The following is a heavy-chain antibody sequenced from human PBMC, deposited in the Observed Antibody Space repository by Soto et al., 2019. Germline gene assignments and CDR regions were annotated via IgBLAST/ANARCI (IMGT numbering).Heavy chain of an antibody. CDR3: AKDIYIEGYYDSSGYYFNGMDV. J-gene: IGHJ6*02. Sequence: GGSLRLSCASSVFTFDDYTMHWVRQAPGKGLEWVSLISWDGGSTYYADSVKGRFTISRDNSKNSLYLQMNSLRTEDTALYYCAKDIYIEGYYDSSGYYFNGMDVWGQGTTVTVSS. CDR2: ISWDGGST. V-gene: IGHV3-43*01. D-gene: IGHD3-22*01. CDR1: VFTFDDYT.